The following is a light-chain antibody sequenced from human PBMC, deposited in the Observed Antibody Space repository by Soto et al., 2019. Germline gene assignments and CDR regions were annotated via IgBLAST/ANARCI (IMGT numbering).Light chain of an antibody. J-gene: IGKJ1*01. CDR1: QSVSSSY. Sequence: EIVLTQSPGTLSLSPGERATLSCRASQSVSSSYLAWYLQKPGQPPRLLIYGASSRATGIPDRFSGSGSGTDFTLTISRLEREDFAVYYCQQYGSSHRTLGQGTKVEIK. CDR2: GAS. V-gene: IGKV3-20*01. CDR3: QQYGSSHRT.